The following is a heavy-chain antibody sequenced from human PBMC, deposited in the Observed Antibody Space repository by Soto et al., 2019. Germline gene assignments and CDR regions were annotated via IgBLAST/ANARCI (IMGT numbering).Heavy chain of an antibody. CDR3: AREVQVHTPAFVY. Sequence: QVQLVQSGAEMKKPGSSEKVSCQSSGGTFNTYAMNWVRQAPGQGPEWMGDISPMFGAANYAPKFQGRVTITVDESTGTSYMQLSSLTSEDTALYLCAREVQVHTPAFVYWGQGTLVTVSS. D-gene: IGHD3-10*01. J-gene: IGHJ4*02. V-gene: IGHV1-69*19. CDR1: GGTFNTYA. CDR2: ISPMFGAA.